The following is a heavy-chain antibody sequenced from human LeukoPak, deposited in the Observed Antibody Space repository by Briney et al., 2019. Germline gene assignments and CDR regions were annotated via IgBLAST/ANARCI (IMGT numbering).Heavy chain of an antibody. J-gene: IGHJ4*02. CDR1: AYSFTAYW. CDR2: IYPGDSHT. CDR3: TRSPDIDILTGYSRYYFDY. D-gene: IGHD3-9*01. V-gene: IGHV5-51*01. Sequence: NPGESLKISCKGSAYSFTAYWIGWVRQMPGKGLEWMGVIYPGDSHTRYSPSFQGQGTISADKSISTAYLQWNSLKASDTAIYYCTRSPDIDILTGYSRYYFDYWGQGTLVTVSS.